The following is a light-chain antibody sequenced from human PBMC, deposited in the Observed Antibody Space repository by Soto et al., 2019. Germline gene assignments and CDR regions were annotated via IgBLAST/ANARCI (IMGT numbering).Light chain of an antibody. CDR2: DVS. V-gene: IGLV2-14*03. Sequence: QSVLTQPASVSGSPGQSITISCTGTSSDVGGYNFVSWYQHSPGKAPKLIIYDVSKRPSGVFNRFSGSKSGNTASLTISGLQAEDEADYYCSSYTSSSPLVFGGGTKLTVL. CDR3: SSYTSSSPLV. CDR1: SSDVGGYNF. J-gene: IGLJ2*01.